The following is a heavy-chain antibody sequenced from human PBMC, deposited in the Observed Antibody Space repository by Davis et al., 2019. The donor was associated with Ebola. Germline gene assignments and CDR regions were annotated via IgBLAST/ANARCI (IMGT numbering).Heavy chain of an antibody. J-gene: IGHJ4*02. D-gene: IGHD6-13*01. CDR2: ISGSGGST. CDR1: GFTVSSNY. CDR3: AKDLRIAAAGDY. V-gene: IGHV3-23*01. Sequence: GESLKISCAASGFTVSSNYMSWVRQAPGKGLEWVSAISGSGGSTYYADSVKGRFTISRDNSKNTLYLQMNSLRAEDTAVYYCAKDLRIAAAGDYWGQGTLVTVSS.